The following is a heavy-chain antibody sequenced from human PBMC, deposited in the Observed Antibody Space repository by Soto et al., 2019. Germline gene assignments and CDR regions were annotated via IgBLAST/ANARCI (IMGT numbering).Heavy chain of an antibody. V-gene: IGHV1-69*04. J-gene: IGHJ6*03. CDR3: ARGRIAARPPEERYHYYYMDV. CDR2: IIPILGIA. CDR1: GGTFSSYA. D-gene: IGHD6-6*01. Sequence: SVKVSCKASGGTFSSYAISWVRQAPGQGLEWMGRIIPILGIANYAQKFQGRVTITADKSTSTAYMELSSLRSEDTAVYYCARGRIAARPPEERYHYYYMDVWGKGTTVTV.